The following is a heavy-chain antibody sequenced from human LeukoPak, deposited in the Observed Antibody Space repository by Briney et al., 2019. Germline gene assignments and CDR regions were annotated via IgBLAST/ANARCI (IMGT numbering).Heavy chain of an antibody. Sequence: PGGSLRLSCAASGFTFSSYSINWVRQAPGKGLEWVSYISTTSSNIYYADSVKGRFTLSRDNAKNSVYLQMNSLRAEDTAIYYCATGRWGGSKPGNYFDYWGQGTLVTVSS. CDR2: ISTTSSNI. V-gene: IGHV3-48*01. J-gene: IGHJ4*02. CDR1: GFTFSSYS. CDR3: ATGRWGGSKPGNYFDY. D-gene: IGHD3-16*01.